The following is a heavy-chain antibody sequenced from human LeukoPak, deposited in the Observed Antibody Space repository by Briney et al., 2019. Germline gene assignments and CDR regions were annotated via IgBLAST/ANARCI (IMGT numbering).Heavy chain of an antibody. CDR1: GGSISSYY. J-gene: IGHJ5*02. CDR2: IYYSGST. Sequence: SETLSLTCTVSGGSISSYYWSWIRQPPGKGMEWIGSIYYSGSTYYNPSLKSRVTISVDTSKNQFSLKLSSVTAADTAVYYCARHGGSGLDWFDPWGQGTLVTVSS. CDR3: ARHGGSGLDWFDP. D-gene: IGHD3-10*01. V-gene: IGHV4-59*05.